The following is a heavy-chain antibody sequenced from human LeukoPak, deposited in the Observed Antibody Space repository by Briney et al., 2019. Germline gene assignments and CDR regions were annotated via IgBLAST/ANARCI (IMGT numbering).Heavy chain of an antibody. CDR3: VREFWYRFDN. V-gene: IGHV3-11*04. D-gene: IGHD6-13*01. CDR1: GFIFSDYY. J-gene: IGHJ4*02. CDR2: ISSDGTAN. Sequence: GGSLRLSCAASGFIFSDYYMSWIRQAPGKGLEFVSYISSDGTANYYADSVKGRFTISGDNAQNSVYLKMTNLRAEDTAVYYCVREFWYRFDNWGQGTVVTVSS.